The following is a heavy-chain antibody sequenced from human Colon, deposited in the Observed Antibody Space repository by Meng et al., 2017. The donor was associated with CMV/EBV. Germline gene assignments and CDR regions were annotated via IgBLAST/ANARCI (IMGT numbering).Heavy chain of an antibody. J-gene: IGHJ4*02. Sequence: ASVKVSCKASGYNFVNYGITWVRQAPGQGLEWMGWISPYHAKTNYAQRVQDRITMTTDTSTNTAYMELKSLRSDDTAVYYCARDGYSHSWSSEVYSDSWGQGTLVTVSS. CDR1: GYNFVNYG. CDR3: ARDGYSHSWSSEVYSDS. CDR2: ISPYHAKT. V-gene: IGHV1-18*01. D-gene: IGHD5-12*01.